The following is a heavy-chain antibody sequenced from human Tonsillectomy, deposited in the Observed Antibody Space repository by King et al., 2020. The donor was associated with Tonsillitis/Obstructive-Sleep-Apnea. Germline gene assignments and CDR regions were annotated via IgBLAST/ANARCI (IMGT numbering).Heavy chain of an antibody. CDR1: GFTFSNYG. Sequence: VQLVESGGGVVQPGRSLRLSCAASGFTFSNYGMHWVRQAPGKGLEGVAGMSYDGSIKYYADSVKGRFTISRDNSKNTLYLQMNSLTADDTTVYYCAKEGSRGDFDYWGQGTLVTVSS. V-gene: IGHV3-30*18. CDR3: AKEGSRGDFDY. J-gene: IGHJ4*02. D-gene: IGHD2-15*01. CDR2: MSYDGSIK.